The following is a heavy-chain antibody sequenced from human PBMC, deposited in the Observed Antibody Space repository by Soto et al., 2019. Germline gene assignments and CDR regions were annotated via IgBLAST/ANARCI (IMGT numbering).Heavy chain of an antibody. V-gene: IGHV3-43D*04. D-gene: IGHD6-13*01. CDR2: ITWDGTNT. CDR3: ATSPAAGTGDFDY. J-gene: IGHJ4*02. CDR1: GFTFDDYA. Sequence: EVQLVESGGVVVQPGGSLRLSCAASGFTFDDYAMHWVRQGPGKGLEWVSLITWDGTNTYYADSVKGRFTISRDNSKNSLYLQMSSLRAEDTALYYCATSPAAGTGDFDYWGQGTLVTVSS.